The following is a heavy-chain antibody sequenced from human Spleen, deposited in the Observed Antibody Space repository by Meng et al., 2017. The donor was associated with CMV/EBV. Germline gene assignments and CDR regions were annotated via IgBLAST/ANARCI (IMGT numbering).Heavy chain of an antibody. Sequence: GESLKISCAASGFAFNTAWMSWARQSPGKGLQWVGHIKSKDDGGTTHYAAPVKGRFTISRDDSKNTLYLQMNSLKIDDTAVYYCTTGPTRVYYYYAMDVWGQGTAVTVSS. V-gene: IGHV3-15*01. CDR3: TTGPTRVYYYYAMDV. CDR2: IKSKDDGGTT. J-gene: IGHJ6*02. CDR1: GFAFNTAW.